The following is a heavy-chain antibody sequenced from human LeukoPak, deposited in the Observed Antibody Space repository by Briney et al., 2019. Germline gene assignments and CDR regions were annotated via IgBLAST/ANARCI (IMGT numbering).Heavy chain of an antibody. CDR1: GYTFTSYG. CDR3: AVAGGWQWLVPFDY. D-gene: IGHD6-19*01. Sequence: PGASVKVSCKASGYTFTSYGISWVRQAPGKGLEWVSAISGSGGSTYYADSVKGRFTISRDNSKNTLYLQMNSLRAEDTAVYYCAVAGGWQWLVPFDYWGQGTLVTVSS. J-gene: IGHJ4*02. V-gene: IGHV3-23*01. CDR2: ISGSGGST.